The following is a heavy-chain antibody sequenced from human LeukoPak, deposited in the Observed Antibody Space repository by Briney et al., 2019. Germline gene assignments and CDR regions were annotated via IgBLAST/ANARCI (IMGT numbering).Heavy chain of an antibody. CDR3: ARVRDGYNDAYDV. D-gene: IGHD5-24*01. Sequence: GASVKVSCKATGYTFTGYYMHWVRQAPGQGLEWMGWINPNSGGTNYAQKFQGRVTMTRDTSISTAYMELSGLRSDDTAVYYCARVRDGYNDAYDVWGQGTMVTVPS. V-gene: IGHV1-2*02. CDR1: GYTFTGYY. J-gene: IGHJ3*01. CDR2: INPNSGGT.